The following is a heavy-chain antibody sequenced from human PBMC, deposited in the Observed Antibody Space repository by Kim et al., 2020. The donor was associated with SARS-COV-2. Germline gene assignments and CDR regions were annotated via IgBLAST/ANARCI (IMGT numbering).Heavy chain of an antibody. CDR2: YI. J-gene: IGHJ6*02. CDR3: ARGGSYGMDV. Sequence: YIYYADSVKGRFTISRDNAKNSLYLQMNSLRAEDTAVYYCARGGSYGMDVWGQGTTVTVSS. D-gene: IGHD3-10*01. V-gene: IGHV3-21*01.